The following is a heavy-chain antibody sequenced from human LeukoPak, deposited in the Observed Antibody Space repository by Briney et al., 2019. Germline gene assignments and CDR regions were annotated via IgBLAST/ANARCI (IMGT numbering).Heavy chain of an antibody. D-gene: IGHD6-13*01. CDR2: INQAGSQI. CDR1: GFTFTNHW. J-gene: IGHJ4*02. CDR3: ARVPTAGRGFDC. V-gene: IGHV3-7*03. Sequence: GGSLRLSCAASGFTFTNHWMSWVHQAPGKGLEWVANINQAGSQIYYVDSVKGRFTISRDNAKNSLHLQMNSLSAEDTALYYCARVPTAGRGFDCWGQGTLVTVSS.